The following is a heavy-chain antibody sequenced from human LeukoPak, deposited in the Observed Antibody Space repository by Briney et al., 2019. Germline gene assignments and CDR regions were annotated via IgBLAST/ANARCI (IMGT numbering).Heavy chain of an antibody. Sequence: SVKVSCKASGGTFSSYAISWVRQAPGQGLEWMGGIVPIFGTANYAQKFQGRVTITADESTSTAYMELSSLRSEDTAVYYCARNYGDFTRGYFDYWGQGTLVTVSS. D-gene: IGHD4-17*01. J-gene: IGHJ4*02. CDR3: ARNYGDFTRGYFDY. V-gene: IGHV1-69*01. CDR2: IVPIFGTA. CDR1: GGTFSSYA.